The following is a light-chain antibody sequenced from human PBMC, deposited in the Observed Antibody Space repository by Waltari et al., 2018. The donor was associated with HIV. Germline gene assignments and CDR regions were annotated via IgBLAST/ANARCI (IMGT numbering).Light chain of an antibody. J-gene: IGKJ3*01. CDR1: QTVTNK. CDR3: QQSYSSPLT. V-gene: IGKV1-39*01. CDR2: DAS. Sequence: DIQMTQSPSPLSASVGDSVSITCRASQTVTNKVNWYQQKPGKAPQVLIYDASTLQSGVPSMFRGGGSGTDFTLTITSLQPDDFATYFCQQSYSSPLTFGPGTKVDIK.